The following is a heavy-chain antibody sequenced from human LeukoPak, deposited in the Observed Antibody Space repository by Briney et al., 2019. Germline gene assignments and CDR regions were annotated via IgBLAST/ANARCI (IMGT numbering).Heavy chain of an antibody. V-gene: IGHV4-34*01. CDR2: INHSGST. CDR1: GGSFSGYY. D-gene: IGHD1-26*01. J-gene: IGHJ5*02. CDR3: ARDRELWNWFDP. Sequence: SETLSLTCAVYGGSFSGYYWSWIRQPPGKGLEWIGEINHSGSTNYNPSLKSRVTISVDTSKNQFSLKLSSVTAADTAVYYCARDRELWNWFDPWGQGTLVTVSS.